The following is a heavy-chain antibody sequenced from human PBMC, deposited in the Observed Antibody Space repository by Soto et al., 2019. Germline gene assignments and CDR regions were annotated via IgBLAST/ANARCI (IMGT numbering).Heavy chain of an antibody. CDR3: VRVVGAPYHYYYGMDV. Sequence: SETLSLTCNVSGGSVTSGSYYWSWIRQPPGKGLEWIGYIYYSGSTNYNPSLKSRVTISVDTSKNQFSLKLGSVTAADTAVYYCVRVVGAPYHYYYGMDVWGQGTTVTVSS. D-gene: IGHD1-26*01. J-gene: IGHJ6*02. V-gene: IGHV4-61*01. CDR1: GGSVTSGSYY. CDR2: IYYSGST.